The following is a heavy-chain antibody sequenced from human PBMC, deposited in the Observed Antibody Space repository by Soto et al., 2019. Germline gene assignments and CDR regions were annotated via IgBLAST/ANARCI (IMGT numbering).Heavy chain of an antibody. D-gene: IGHD3-22*01. J-gene: IGHJ6*02. V-gene: IGHV3-23*01. CDR1: GFTFSSYA. Sequence: EVQLLESGGGLVQPGGSLRLSCAASGFTFSSYAMSWVRQAPGKGLEWVSAISGSGGSTYYADSVKGRFTISRDNSKNTLYLQKNSLRAEDTAVYYCAKDGTYYYDSSGYSLYYYYGMDVWGQGTTVTVSS. CDR3: AKDGTYYYDSSGYSLYYYYGMDV. CDR2: ISGSGGST.